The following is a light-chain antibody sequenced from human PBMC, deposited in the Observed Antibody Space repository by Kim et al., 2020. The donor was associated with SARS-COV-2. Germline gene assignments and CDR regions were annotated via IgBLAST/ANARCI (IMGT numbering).Light chain of an antibody. CDR2: DAS. CDR3: QHRRTWPLT. V-gene: IGKV3-11*01. Sequence: EIVLTQSPATLSLSPGERATLSWRASQYIDNWLAWYQQKPGQVPRLLIYDASNRATGIPARFSGSGSGTDFTLTISSLEPEDFAVYYCQHRRTWPLTFGQGTKLEIK. J-gene: IGKJ2*01. CDR1: QYIDNW.